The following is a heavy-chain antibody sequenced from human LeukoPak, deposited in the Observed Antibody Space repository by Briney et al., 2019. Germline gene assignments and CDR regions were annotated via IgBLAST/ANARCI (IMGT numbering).Heavy chain of an antibody. CDR3: ATDPRGFGERGFAY. Sequence: SQTLSLTCGVSGNSVSSNSDTWNWIRQSPSRGLEWLGRTYYRSKWYCDYAVSVKSRITINPDTSKNQFSLQLNSVTPEDTAVYYCATDPRGFGERGFAYWGQGILVIVSS. V-gene: IGHV6-1*01. J-gene: IGHJ4*02. D-gene: IGHD3-10*01. CDR2: TYYRSKWYC. CDR1: GNSVSSNSDT.